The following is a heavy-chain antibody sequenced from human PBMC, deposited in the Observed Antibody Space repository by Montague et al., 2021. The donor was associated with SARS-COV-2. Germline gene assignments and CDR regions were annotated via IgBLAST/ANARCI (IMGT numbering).Heavy chain of an antibody. CDR2: IYYSGST. Sequence: TRSLTYTVSGGSISSGGYYWSWIRQHPGKGLEWIGYIYYSGSTYYNPSLKSRVTISVDTSKNQFSLKLSSVTAADTAVYYCARDGRRTTVTPRGVITLHYFDYWGQGTLVTVSS. J-gene: IGHJ4*02. CDR1: GGSISSGGYY. CDR3: ARDGRRTTVTPRGVITLHYFDY. V-gene: IGHV4-31*03. D-gene: IGHD4-17*01.